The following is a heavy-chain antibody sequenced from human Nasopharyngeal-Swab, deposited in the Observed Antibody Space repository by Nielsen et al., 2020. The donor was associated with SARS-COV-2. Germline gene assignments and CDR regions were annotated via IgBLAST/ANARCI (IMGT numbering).Heavy chain of an antibody. J-gene: IGHJ4*02. V-gene: IGHV3-9*01. D-gene: IGHD1-1*01. CDR3: AKDGIGERFDY. CDR1: GFTFDDYA. CDR2: ISWNSGSI. Sequence: SLKISCAASGFTFDDYAMHWVRQAPGKGLEWVSGISWNSGSIGYADSVKGRFTISRDNAKNSLYLQMNSLRAEDTALYYCAKDGIGERFDYWGQGTLVTVSS.